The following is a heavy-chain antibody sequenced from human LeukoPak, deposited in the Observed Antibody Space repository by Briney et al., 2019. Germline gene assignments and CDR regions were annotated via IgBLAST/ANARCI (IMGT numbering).Heavy chain of an antibody. CDR3: ARSPTYDYVWGSHEN. Sequence: GESLRISCKGSGYSFTSYWISWVRQMPGKGLEWMGRIDPSGSYTNYSPSFQGHVTISADKSISTAYLQWSSLKASDTAMYYCARSPTYDYVWGSHENWGQGTLVTVSS. CDR2: IDPSGSYT. CDR1: GYSFTSYW. D-gene: IGHD3-16*01. J-gene: IGHJ4*02. V-gene: IGHV5-10-1*01.